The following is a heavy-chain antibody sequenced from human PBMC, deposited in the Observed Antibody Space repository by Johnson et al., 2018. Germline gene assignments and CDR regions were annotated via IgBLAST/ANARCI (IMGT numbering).Heavy chain of an antibody. CDR3: AASPHYYDSSGYYSVWFRH. D-gene: IGHD3-22*01. CDR2: ISNDGSNK. CDR1: RFTFSGYG. Sequence: QVQLVESGGDVVQPGRSLRLSCVASRFTFSGYGMHWVRQAPGKGLEWVTGISNDGSNKYYADSVKGRLTISRDNSKNTLYLQMNSLRAEDTAVYYCAASPHYYDSSGYYSVWFRHWGQGTLVTVSS. V-gene: IGHV3-30*03. J-gene: IGHJ1*01.